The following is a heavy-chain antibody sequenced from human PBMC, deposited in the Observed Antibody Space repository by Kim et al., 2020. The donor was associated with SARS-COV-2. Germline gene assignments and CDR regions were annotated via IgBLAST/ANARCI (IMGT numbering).Heavy chain of an antibody. CDR3: AKDHPSSGWPTFDS. Sequence: GGSLRLSCAASGFTFSRYAMSWVRQAPGKGPEWIAAVNNGGNAYYANSAQGRFTVSRDNNRNTLDLQMNSLTAEDPALYFCAKDHPSSGWPTFDSWGQGT. CDR2: VNNGGNA. J-gene: IGHJ4*02. D-gene: IGHD6-19*01. CDR1: GFTFSRYA. V-gene: IGHV3-23*01.